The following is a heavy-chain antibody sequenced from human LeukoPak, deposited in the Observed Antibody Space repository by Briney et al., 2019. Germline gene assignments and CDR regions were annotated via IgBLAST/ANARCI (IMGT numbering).Heavy chain of an antibody. CDR1: GGTVSRYP. CDR3: ARAPVLGTFMDV. J-gene: IGHJ6*03. CDR2: IIPIFGTA. V-gene: IGHV1-69*13. Sequence: GASVKVSCKASGGTVSRYPISWVRQAPGQGLEWMGGIIPIFGTANYAQKFQGRVTITADESTSTAYMELSSLRSEDTAVYYCARAPVLGTFMDVWGKGTTVTISS. D-gene: IGHD4/OR15-4a*01.